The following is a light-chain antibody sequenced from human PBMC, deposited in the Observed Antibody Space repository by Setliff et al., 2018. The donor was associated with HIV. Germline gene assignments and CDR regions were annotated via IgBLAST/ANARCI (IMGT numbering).Light chain of an antibody. CDR2: EVR. J-gene: IGLJ1*01. Sequence: LAQPASVSGSPGQSITISCTGTSSDVGGYSHVSWYQQHPGKAPKLIIYEVRNRPSGVSNRFSGSKSGNTASLTISGLQTEDEADYYCSSYAITNTLPFGTGTKGTVL. CDR3: SSYAITNTLP. CDR1: SSDVGGYSH. V-gene: IGLV2-14*01.